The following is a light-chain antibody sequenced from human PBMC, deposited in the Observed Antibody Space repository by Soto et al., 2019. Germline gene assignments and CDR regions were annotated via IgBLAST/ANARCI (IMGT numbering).Light chain of an antibody. CDR1: ESLSNNY. CDR2: GAT. V-gene: IGKV3-20*01. J-gene: IGKJ5*01. Sequence: EIVLTQSPGTLSLSPGERATLSCRSSESLSNNYLAWYKQKPGQAPRLPISGATTRASGIPDRFSGSGSGTDFTLSIRLEPEDFVVYFCQQYGRLPITFGQGTRLEIK. CDR3: QQYGRLPIT.